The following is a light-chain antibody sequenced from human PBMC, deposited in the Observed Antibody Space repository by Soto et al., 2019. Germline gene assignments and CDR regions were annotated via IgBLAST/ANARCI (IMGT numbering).Light chain of an antibody. CDR3: QQYHLSPET. J-gene: IGKJ1*01. CDR1: QTVDSRY. CDR2: GGS. Sequence: EIVLTQTPGIVSLSPGERAILSCRASQTVDSRYLAWYQQKHGQPPRLLIYGGSNRARGIPDRFGGSGSGTDFTLTISRLEPEDFAVYYCQQYHLSPETFGHGTKVEI. V-gene: IGKV3-20*01.